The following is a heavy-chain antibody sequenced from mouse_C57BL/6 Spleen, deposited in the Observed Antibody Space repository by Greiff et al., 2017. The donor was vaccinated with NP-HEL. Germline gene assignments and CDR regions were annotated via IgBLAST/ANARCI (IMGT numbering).Heavy chain of an antibody. J-gene: IGHJ4*01. CDR3: ARIYDGYQGAMDY. D-gene: IGHD2-3*01. V-gene: IGHV5-6*01. CDR2: FSSGGSYT. CDR1: GFTFSSYG. Sequence: EVKLVESGGDLVKPGGSLKLSCAASGFTFSSYGLSWVRQTPDKRLLWVATFSSGGSYTYYQDSVKGRFTISRDKAKNTLYLQMSSLKSEDTAMYYCARIYDGYQGAMDYWGQGTSVTVSS.